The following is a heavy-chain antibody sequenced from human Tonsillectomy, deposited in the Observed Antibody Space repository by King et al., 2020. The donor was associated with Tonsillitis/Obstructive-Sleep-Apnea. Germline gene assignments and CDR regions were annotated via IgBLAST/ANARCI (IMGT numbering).Heavy chain of an antibody. CDR2: IDWDDDK. Sequence: VTLKESGPALVKPTQTLTLTCTFSGFSLSTTGMSVNWIRQPPGKALEWLARIDWDDDKYYSTSLKTRLTISKDTSKNQVVLTVTNIDPVDTATYFCARALSAMVHKYFYMDVWGKGTTVTVSS. CDR1: GFSLSTTGMS. V-gene: IGHV2-70*11. CDR3: ARALSAMVHKYFYMDV. J-gene: IGHJ6*03. D-gene: IGHD3-10*01.